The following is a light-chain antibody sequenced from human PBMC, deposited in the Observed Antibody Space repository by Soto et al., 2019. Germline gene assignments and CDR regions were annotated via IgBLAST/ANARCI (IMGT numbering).Light chain of an antibody. Sequence: QSALTQPASVSGSPGQSITISCTGTSSDVGGYNYVSWYQQHPGKAPKLMIYDVSNRPSGVSNRFSGSKSGNTASLTISGLQAEDEADDYCSSYTSSSTRFGTGTKLTVL. CDR3: SSYTSSSTR. CDR2: DVS. J-gene: IGLJ1*01. CDR1: SSDVGGYNY. V-gene: IGLV2-14*01.